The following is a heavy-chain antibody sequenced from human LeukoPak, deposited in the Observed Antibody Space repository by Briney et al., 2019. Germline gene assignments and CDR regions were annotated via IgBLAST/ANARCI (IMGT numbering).Heavy chain of an antibody. V-gene: IGHV4-59*01. J-gene: IGHJ3*02. CDR1: GGSISGYY. CDR2: IYKTGGT. Sequence: SETLSLTCSVSGGSISGYYWSWIRQSPGKGLEWIGFIYKTGGTDYNPSLKSRVTISVDTSKNQFSLKLTSVTAADTAVYYCATGYRGPSFDIWGQGTMVTVSS. CDR3: ATGYRGPSFDI. D-gene: IGHD1-26*01.